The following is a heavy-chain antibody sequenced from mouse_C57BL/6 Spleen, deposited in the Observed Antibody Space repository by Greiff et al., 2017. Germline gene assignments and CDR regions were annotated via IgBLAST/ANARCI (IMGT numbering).Heavy chain of an antibody. CDR2: IDPETGGT. V-gene: IGHV1-15*01. D-gene: IGHD3-2*02. CDR3: TRRVESSEAMDY. Sequence: QVQLQQSGAELVRPGASVTLSCKASGYTFTDYEMHWVKQTPVHGLEWIGAIDPETGGTAYNQKFKGKAILTADKSSSTAYMELRSLTSEDSAVXDCTRRVESSEAMDYWGQGTSVTVSS. CDR1: GYTFTDYE. J-gene: IGHJ4*01.